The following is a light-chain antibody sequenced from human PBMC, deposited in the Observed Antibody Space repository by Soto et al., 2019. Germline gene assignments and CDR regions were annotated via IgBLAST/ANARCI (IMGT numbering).Light chain of an antibody. J-gene: IGLJ2*01. CDR2: SSN. V-gene: IGLV1-44*01. CDR3: AAWDDSLNGVV. Sequence: QSVLTQPPSASGTPGQRVTISCSGSSSNIGSNSVNWYQQLPGTAPKLLMYSSNQRPSGVPDRFSGSKSGTSASLALSGLQSEDEADYYCAAWDDSLNGVVFGGGTKVTVL. CDR1: SSNIGSNS.